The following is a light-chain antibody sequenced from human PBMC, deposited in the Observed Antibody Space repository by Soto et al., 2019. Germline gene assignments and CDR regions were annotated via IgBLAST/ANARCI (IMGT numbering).Light chain of an antibody. CDR2: KVS. J-gene: IGKJ2*01. Sequence: DVVVTQSPLSLPVTLGQPASMSCRSSQSLVYSDVDSYLHWFQQRPGQSPRRLIYKVSNRDSGVPERFSGSGSGSDFPLNFSRVEAQGGGVFYFMQGRHSPSTFGQRTKLE. CDR1: QSLVYSDVDSY. CDR3: MQGRHSPST. V-gene: IGKV2-30*01.